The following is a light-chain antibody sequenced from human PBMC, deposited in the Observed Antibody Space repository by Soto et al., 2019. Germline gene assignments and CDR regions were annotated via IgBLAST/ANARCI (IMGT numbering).Light chain of an antibody. V-gene: IGLV1-47*01. CDR3: AAWDDSLSGLYV. J-gene: IGLJ1*01. CDR2: RNN. Sequence: QSVLAQPPSASGTPGQRVTISCSGSSSNFGSNYVYWYQQLPGTAPKLLIYRNNQRPSGVPDRFSGSKSGPSASLAISGLRSEDEADYYCAAWDDSLSGLYVFGTGTKVTVL. CDR1: SSNFGSNY.